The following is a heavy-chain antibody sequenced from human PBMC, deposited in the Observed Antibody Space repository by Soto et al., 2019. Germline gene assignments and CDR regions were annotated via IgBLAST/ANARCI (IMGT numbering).Heavy chain of an antibody. CDR3: TRIAAAGREVYWFDP. V-gene: IGHV1-46*01. CDR2: INPSGGST. D-gene: IGHD6-13*01. Sequence: QVQLVQSGAEVKKPGASVKVSCKASGYTFTSYYMHWVRQAPGQGLEWMGIINPSGGSTSYAQKSQGRVTMTRDTSPSRVYMELSSLRSEDTAVYYCTRIAAAGREVYWFDPWGQGTLVTVSS. J-gene: IGHJ5*02. CDR1: GYTFTSYY.